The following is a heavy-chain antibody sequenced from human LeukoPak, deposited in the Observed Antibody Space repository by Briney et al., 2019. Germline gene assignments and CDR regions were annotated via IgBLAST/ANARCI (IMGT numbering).Heavy chain of an antibody. CDR1: GLTFSSYW. D-gene: IGHD6-19*01. CDR2: IKQDGSEK. J-gene: IGHJ4*02. Sequence: GGSLRLSGAASGLTFSSYWMSWFRQAPGKGLEWVANIKQDGSEKYYVDSVKGRFTISRDNAKNSLYLQMNSLRAEDTAVYYCARDGEQWLVDLFDYWGQGTLVTVSS. V-gene: IGHV3-7*01. CDR3: ARDGEQWLVDLFDY.